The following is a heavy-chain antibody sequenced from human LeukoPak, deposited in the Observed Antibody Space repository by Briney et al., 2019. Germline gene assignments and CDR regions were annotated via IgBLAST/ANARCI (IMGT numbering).Heavy chain of an antibody. Sequence: SVKVSCKASGGTFSSYAISWVRQAPGQGREWMGGIIPIFGTANYAQKFQGRVTITADKSTSTAYMELSSLRSEDTAVYYCAGTREYCSSTSCYEWWFDPWGQGTLVTVSS. V-gene: IGHV1-69*06. J-gene: IGHJ5*02. CDR1: GGTFSSYA. D-gene: IGHD2-2*01. CDR3: AGTREYCSSTSCYEWWFDP. CDR2: IIPIFGTA.